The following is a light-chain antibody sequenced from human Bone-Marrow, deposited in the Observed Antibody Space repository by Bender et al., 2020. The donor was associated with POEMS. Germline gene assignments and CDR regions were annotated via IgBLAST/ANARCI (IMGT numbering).Light chain of an antibody. V-gene: IGLV3-1*01. J-gene: IGLJ3*02. CDR2: QDN. Sequence: SYELTQPPSVSVSPGQTASITCSGDKLGDKYASWYQVKPGQSPVLFIFQDNKRPSGIPERFSGSNSGNTANLTISGVEAGDEADYYCQVWDSSSDHRVFGGGTKLTVL. CDR1: KLGDKY. CDR3: QVWDSSSDHRV.